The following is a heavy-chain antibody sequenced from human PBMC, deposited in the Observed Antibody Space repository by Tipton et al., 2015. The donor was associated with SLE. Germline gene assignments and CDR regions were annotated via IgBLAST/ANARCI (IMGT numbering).Heavy chain of an antibody. CDR2: ISWDGGST. Sequence: SLRLSCAASGFTFDDYTMHWVRQAPGKGLEWVSLISWDGGSTYYADSVKGRFTISRDNSKNSLYLQMNSRRAEDTAVYYCAREDFDWLLSPFDYWGQGTLVTVSS. CDR3: AREDFDWLLSPFDY. J-gene: IGHJ4*02. CDR1: GFTFDDYT. D-gene: IGHD3-9*01. V-gene: IGHV3-43*01.